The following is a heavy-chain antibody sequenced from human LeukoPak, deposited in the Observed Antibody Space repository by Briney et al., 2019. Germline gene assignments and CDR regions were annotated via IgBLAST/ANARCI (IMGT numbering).Heavy chain of an antibody. J-gene: IGHJ4*01. V-gene: IGHV3-23*01. CDR3: AKGYYFDILSGYSSLDY. Sequence: GGSLRLSCAASGFTFSSDAMSWVRQAPGKGLERVSAISGSGGSTYYADSVKGRFTISRDNSKNTLYLQMNSLRAEDTAAYYCAKGYYFDILSGYSSLDYWGQGTLVTVSS. CDR1: GFTFSSDA. CDR2: ISGSGGST. D-gene: IGHD3-9*01.